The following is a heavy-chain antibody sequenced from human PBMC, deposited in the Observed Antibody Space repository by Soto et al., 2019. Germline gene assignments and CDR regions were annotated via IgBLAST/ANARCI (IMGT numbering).Heavy chain of an antibody. Sequence: PPEPLSLTCTVSGSSISSYYWSLIRQPAGKGLEWIGRIHTSGSTTYNPSLQSRVTMSVATSKNQCSLKLRSVTATDTAAYSCARDPNDACAIWRQVTMVTVSS. CDR2: IHTSGST. CDR1: GSSISSYY. CDR3: ARDPNDACAI. V-gene: IGHV4-4*07. J-gene: IGHJ3*02.